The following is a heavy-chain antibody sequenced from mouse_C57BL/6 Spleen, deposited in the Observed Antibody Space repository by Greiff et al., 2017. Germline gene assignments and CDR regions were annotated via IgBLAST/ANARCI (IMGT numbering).Heavy chain of an antibody. CDR1: GYTFTSYW. V-gene: IGHV1-50*01. D-gene: IGHD2-1*01. CDR2: IDPSDSYT. CDR3: ARRVTLYYFDY. Sequence: QVQLQQPGAELVKPGASVKLSCKASGYTFTSYWMQWVKQRPGQGLEWIGEIDPSDSYTNYNQKFKGKATLTVDTSSSTAYMQLSSLTSEDSAVYYGARRVTLYYFDYWGQGTTLTVSS. J-gene: IGHJ2*01.